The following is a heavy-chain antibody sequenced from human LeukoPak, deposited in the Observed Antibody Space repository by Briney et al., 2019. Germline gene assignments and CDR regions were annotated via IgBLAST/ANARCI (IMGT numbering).Heavy chain of an antibody. V-gene: IGHV4-30-4*01. CDR3: ARDRYEVRGVITSSYYYYGMDV. CDR1: GGSISSGDYY. CDR2: IYYGGSA. D-gene: IGHD3-10*01. Sequence: SETLSLTCTVSGGSISSGDYYWRWIRQPPGKGLEWIGYIYYGGSAYYNPFLKSRVTISVDTSKNQFSLKLSSVTAADTAVYYCARDRYEVRGVITSSYYYYGMDVWGQGTTVTVSS. J-gene: IGHJ6*02.